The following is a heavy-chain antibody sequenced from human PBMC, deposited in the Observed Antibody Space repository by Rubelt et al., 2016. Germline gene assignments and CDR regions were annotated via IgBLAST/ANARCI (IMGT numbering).Heavy chain of an antibody. CDR3: ARSKALVIDFDY. V-gene: IGHV1-8*01. D-gene: IGHD3-10*01. J-gene: IGHJ4*02. CDR2: LKASDGDT. CDR1: GYTFTDYD. Sequence: QLQLVQSGAEVKKPGASLTVSCKTSGYTFTDYDINWVLQTTGQRLDWIGWLKASDGDTCYAQKFKDRVTMTRDTFISTAYMELSSLTCEDTAFYYCARSKALVIDFDYWGQGTLVTVSS.